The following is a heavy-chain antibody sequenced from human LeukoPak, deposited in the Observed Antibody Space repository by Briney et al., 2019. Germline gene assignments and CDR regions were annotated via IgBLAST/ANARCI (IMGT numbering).Heavy chain of an antibody. V-gene: IGHV4-59*01. CDR1: GGSISSYY. CDR2: IYYSGST. CDR3: ARVALGWFDP. J-gene: IGHJ5*02. Sequence: SETLSPTCTVSGGSISSYYWSWIRQPPGKGLEWIGYIYYSGSTNYNPSLKSRVTISVDTSKDQFSLKLSSVTAADTAVYYCARVALGWFDPWGQGTLVTVSS.